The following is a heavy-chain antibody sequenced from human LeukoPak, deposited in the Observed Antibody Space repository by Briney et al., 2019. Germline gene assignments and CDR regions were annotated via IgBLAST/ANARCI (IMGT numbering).Heavy chain of an antibody. V-gene: IGHV4-59*01. CDR2: IYYSGST. D-gene: IGHD2-2*01. J-gene: IGHJ3*02. CDR3: ARARVYQLLVSSFAFDI. Sequence: PSETLSLTCTVSGGSISSYYWSWIRQPPGKGLEWIGYIYYSGSTNYNPSLKSRVTISVDTSKNQFSPKLSSVTAADTAVYYCARARVYQLLVSSFAFDIWGQGTMVTVSS. CDR1: GGSISSYY.